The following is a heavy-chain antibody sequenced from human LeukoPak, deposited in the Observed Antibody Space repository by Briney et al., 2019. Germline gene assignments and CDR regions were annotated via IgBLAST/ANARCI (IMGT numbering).Heavy chain of an antibody. D-gene: IGHD2-21*02. CDR3: AGVTLAPSGVKYFHH. CDR2: IIPTFGST. CDR1: GGTLSRYG. V-gene: IGHV1-69*05. J-gene: IGHJ1*01. Sequence: ASVKVSCKASGGTLSRYGINWVRQAPGQGLEWMGRIIPTFGSTNYAQNFQGRVTITTDESTTTAYMEVTSLTSEDTAVYYCAGVTLAPSGVKYFHHWGQGTLVTVSS.